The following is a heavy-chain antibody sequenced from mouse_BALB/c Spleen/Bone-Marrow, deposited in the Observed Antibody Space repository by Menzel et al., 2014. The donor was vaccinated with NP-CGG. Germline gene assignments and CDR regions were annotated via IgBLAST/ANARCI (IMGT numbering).Heavy chain of an antibody. CDR3: VTSTYFDV. D-gene: IGHD6-1*01. J-gene: IGHJ1*01. CDR1: EFTFNTYA. V-gene: IGHV10-1*02. Sequence: EVQLVESGGGLVQPKGSLKLSCAASEFTFNTYAMNWVRQAPGKGLEWVARIRSKSNNYATYYADSVKDRFTISRDDSQSLLYLQMNNLKTEDTAMYYCVTSTYFDVWGAGTTVTVSP. CDR2: IRSKSNNYAT.